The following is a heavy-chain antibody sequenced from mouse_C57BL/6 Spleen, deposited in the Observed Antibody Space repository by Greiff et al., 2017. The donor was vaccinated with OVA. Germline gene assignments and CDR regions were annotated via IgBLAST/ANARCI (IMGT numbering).Heavy chain of an antibody. J-gene: IGHJ2*01. Sequence: VKLKQSGPGLVQPSQSLSLTCTVSGFSLTSYGVHWVRQSPGKGLEWLGVIWSGGSTDYYAAFISSLSISKDNSKSQVVFKMNSLQADDTAIYYCARGNEGYFDYWGQGTTLTVSS. CDR1: GFSLTSYG. D-gene: IGHD2-1*01. CDR3: ARGNEGYFDY. CDR2: IWSGGST. V-gene: IGHV2-2*01.